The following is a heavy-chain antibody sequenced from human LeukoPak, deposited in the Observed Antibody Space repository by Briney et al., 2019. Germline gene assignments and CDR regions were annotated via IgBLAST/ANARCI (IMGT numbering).Heavy chain of an antibody. V-gene: IGHV3-30*04. CDR2: ISYDGSNK. J-gene: IGHJ4*02. D-gene: IGHD6-19*01. CDR1: GFTFSSYA. CDR3: ARDYLWLGRPKAAFCADY. Sequence: GGSLRLSCAASGFTFSSYAMHWVRQAPGKGLEWVAVISYDGSNKYYADSVRGRFTISRDNSKNTLYLQMNSLRAEDTAVYYCARDYLWLGRPKAAFCADYWGQGTLVTVSS.